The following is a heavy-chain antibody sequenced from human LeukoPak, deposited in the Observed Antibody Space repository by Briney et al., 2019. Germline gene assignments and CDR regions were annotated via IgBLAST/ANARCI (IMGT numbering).Heavy chain of an antibody. CDR1: GFTLSNYA. Sequence: GGSLRLSCAASGFTLSNYAISSVRQAPGKGLGWVSGVSNGGGNTHYADSVKGRFTISRDNSKNTVYLQMNSLRAEDTALYYCATYCSSTSCYGTAYWGQGTLVTVSS. J-gene: IGHJ4*02. V-gene: IGHV3-23*01. CDR3: ATYCSSTSCYGTAY. D-gene: IGHD2-2*01. CDR2: VSNGGGNT.